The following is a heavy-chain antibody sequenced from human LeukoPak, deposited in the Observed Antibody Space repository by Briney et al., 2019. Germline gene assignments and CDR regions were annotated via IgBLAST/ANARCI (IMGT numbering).Heavy chain of an antibody. J-gene: IGHJ4*02. CDR2: IYSGGST. Sequence: GGSLRLSCEASGFTFSDYYMSWVRQAPGKGLEWVSVIYSGGSTYYADSVKGRFTISRDNSKNTLYLQMNSLRAEDTAVYYCARGHDAGYSSGWETNDYWGQGTLVTVSS. CDR3: ARGHDAGYSSGWETNDY. D-gene: IGHD6-19*01. V-gene: IGHV3-53*01. CDR1: GFTFSDYY.